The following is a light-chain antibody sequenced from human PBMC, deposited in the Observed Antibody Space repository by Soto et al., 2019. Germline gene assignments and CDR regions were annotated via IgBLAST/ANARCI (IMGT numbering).Light chain of an antibody. J-gene: IGKJ1*01. Sequence: AIRMTQSPSSFSASTGDRVTITCRASQGISSYLAWYQQKPGKAPKLLIYDASSLESGVPQRFSGSGSGTEFTLTISSLQTDDFSTYYCQQYHSYWTFGQGTKVDI. CDR1: QGISSY. CDR3: QQYHSYWT. CDR2: DAS. V-gene: IGKV1-8*01.